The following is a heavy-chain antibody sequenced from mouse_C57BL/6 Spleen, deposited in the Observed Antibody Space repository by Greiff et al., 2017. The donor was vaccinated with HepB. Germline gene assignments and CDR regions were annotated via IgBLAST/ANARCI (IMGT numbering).Heavy chain of an antibody. J-gene: IGHJ4*01. CDR2: IDPEDGDT. V-gene: IGHV14-1*01. D-gene: IGHD2-2*01. Sequence: VQLQQSGAELVRPGASVKLSCTASGFNIKDYYMHWVKQRPEQGLEWIGRIDPEDGDTEYAPKFQGKATMTADTSSNTAYLQLSSLTSEDTAVYYCTHGYDEEGDYAMDYWGQGTSVTVSS. CDR1: GFNIKDYY. CDR3: THGYDEEGDYAMDY.